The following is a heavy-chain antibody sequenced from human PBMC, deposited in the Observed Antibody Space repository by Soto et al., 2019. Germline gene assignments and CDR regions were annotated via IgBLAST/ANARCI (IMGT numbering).Heavy chain of an antibody. J-gene: IGHJ6*04. Sequence: GGSLRLSCSASGFIFRSYAMSWDRQAPGKGLEWVSAISGSGGSTYYADSVKGRFTISRDNSKHTLYLQMNSLRAEDTAVYYCEKTPDYDFWSGLPEVWGKGTTVTVSS. CDR2: ISGSGGST. CDR3: EKTPDYDFWSGLPEV. D-gene: IGHD3-3*01. V-gene: IGHV3-23*01. CDR1: GFIFRSYA.